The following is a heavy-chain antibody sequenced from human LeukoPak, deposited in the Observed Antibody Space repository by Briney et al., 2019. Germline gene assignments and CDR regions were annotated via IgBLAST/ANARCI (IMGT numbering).Heavy chain of an antibody. CDR2: ISYDGSNK. CDR1: GFTFSSYA. D-gene: IGHD6-13*01. CDR3: ARYSSSPGRAHYFDY. V-gene: IGHV3-30*04. J-gene: IGHJ4*02. Sequence: PGRSLRLSCAASGFTFSSYAMHWVRQAPGKGLEWVAVISYDGSNKYYADSVKGLFTISRDNSKNTLYLQINSLRAEDTAVYYCARYSSSPGRAHYFDYWGQGTLVTVSS.